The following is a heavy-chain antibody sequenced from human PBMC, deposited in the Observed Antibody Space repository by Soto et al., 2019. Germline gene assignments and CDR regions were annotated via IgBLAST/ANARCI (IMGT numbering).Heavy chain of an antibody. CDR3: ARDLRYYYDSSGYYARGAFDI. CDR2: IYYSGST. CDR1: GGSISSGGYY. Sequence: PSETLSLTCTVSGGSISSGGYYWSWIRQHPGKGLEWIGHIYYSGSTYYNPSLKSRVTISVDTSKNQFSLKLSSVTAADTAVYYCARDLRYYYDSSGYYARGAFDIWRQGTMVTVS. V-gene: IGHV4-31*03. J-gene: IGHJ3*02. D-gene: IGHD3-22*01.